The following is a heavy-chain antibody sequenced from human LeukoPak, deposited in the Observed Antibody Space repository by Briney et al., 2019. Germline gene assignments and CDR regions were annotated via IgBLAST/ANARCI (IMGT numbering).Heavy chain of an antibody. CDR1: GFTFSSYA. CDR2: ISGNDGST. J-gene: IGHJ4*02. Sequence: GGSLRLSCAASGFTFSSYAMSWVRQAPGKGLEWVSTISGNDGSTYYADSVKGRFTISRDNSENTLFLQMNSLRAEDTAVYYCAKVPYCTNGVCYVGGFDYWGQGTLVTVSS. V-gene: IGHV3-23*01. D-gene: IGHD2-8*01. CDR3: AKVPYCTNGVCYVGGFDY.